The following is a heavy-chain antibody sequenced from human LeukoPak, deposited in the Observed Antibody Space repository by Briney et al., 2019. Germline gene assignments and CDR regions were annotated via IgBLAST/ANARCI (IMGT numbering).Heavy chain of an antibody. CDR3: AKGITAMVLDY. CDR1: GFTFSSYG. Sequence: ARSLRLSCAASGFTFSSYGMYWVRQVPPKGLQWVAGVSYDGSHKYYEDSVKGRFTISGDNSKNTLYLQMNCLTGADTAVYYCAKGITAMVLDYWRQGTLVSVFS. J-gene: IGHJ4*02. CDR2: VSYDGSHK. V-gene: IGHV3-30*18. D-gene: IGHD5-18*01.